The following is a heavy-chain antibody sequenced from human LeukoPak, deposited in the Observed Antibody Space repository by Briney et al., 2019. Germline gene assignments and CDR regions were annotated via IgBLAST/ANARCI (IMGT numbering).Heavy chain of an antibody. CDR2: IYSGVST. CDR1: GFTVSNNC. D-gene: IGHD6-19*01. CDR3: ARVSYSSGWYYFAY. Sequence: PGGSLRLSCAAAGFTVSNNCMSWVRQAPAKGLEWVSVIYSGVSTYYADSVKGRFTISRDKSKNTLYLQMKSLRAEDAAVYYCARVSYSSGWYYFAYWGQGTLVTVSS. V-gene: IGHV3-53*01. J-gene: IGHJ4*02.